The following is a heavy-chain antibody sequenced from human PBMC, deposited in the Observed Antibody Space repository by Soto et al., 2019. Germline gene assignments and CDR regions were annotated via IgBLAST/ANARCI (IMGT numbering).Heavy chain of an antibody. CDR3: ARHEGLLWFGELEINWFDP. CDR1: GGSISSSSYY. CDR2: IYYSGST. V-gene: IGHV4-39*01. Sequence: QLQLQESGPGLVKPSETLSLTCTVSGGSISSSSYYWGWIRQPPGKGLEWIGSIYYSGSTYYNPSLKSRVTISVDTSKNQFSLKLSSVTAADTAVYYCARHEGLLWFGELEINWFDPWGQGTLVTVSS. J-gene: IGHJ5*02. D-gene: IGHD3-10*01.